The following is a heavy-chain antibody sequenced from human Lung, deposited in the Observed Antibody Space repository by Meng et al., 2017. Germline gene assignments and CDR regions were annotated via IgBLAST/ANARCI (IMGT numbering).Heavy chain of an antibody. Sequence: QVQLVQSGAEVKKPGASVKVSCKASGYSFTCCGISWVRQAPGQGLEWLGWISAYSGYTNYAQKLQGRVTMTADTSMSTAYMELRSLSSDDTALYYCARNSSSSVVDYWGQGTLVTVSS. V-gene: IGHV1-18*01. CDR2: ISAYSGYT. CDR3: ARNSSSSVVDY. J-gene: IGHJ4*02. D-gene: IGHD6-6*01. CDR1: GYSFTCCG.